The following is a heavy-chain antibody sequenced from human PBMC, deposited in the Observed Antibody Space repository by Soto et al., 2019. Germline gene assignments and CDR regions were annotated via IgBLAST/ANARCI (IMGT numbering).Heavy chain of an antibody. D-gene: IGHD3-3*01. CDR3: AKENDFWRGPIDY. V-gene: IGHV3-23*01. CDR1: GFTFSSYA. Sequence: GGSLRLSCAASGFTFSSYAMSWVRQAPGKGLEWVSGISGSGSSTDYADSVKGRFTISRDNSKNTLYPQMNSLRAEDTAVYYCAKENDFWRGPIDYWGQGTLVTVSS. CDR2: ISGSGSST. J-gene: IGHJ4*02.